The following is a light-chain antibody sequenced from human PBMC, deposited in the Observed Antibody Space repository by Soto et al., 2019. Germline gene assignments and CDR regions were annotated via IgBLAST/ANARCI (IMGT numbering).Light chain of an antibody. CDR2: AAS. CDR1: QTIITY. J-gene: IGKJ2*01. V-gene: IGKV1-39*01. CDR3: QQSYSTPRT. Sequence: DIQMTQSPSSLSASVGDRVSITCRASQTIITYLNWYQQKPGKAPKRLISAASNLQSGVPSRFSGSGSETEFTLTISSVHPEDFATYYCQQSYSTPRTFGQGTKLEIK.